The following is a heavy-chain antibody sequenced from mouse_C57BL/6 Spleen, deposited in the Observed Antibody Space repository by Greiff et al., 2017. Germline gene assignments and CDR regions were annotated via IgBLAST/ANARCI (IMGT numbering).Heavy chain of an antibody. CDR3: ARDGNYFAWFAY. V-gene: IGHV5-4*01. J-gene: IGHJ3*01. D-gene: IGHD2-1*01. Sequence: EVKLMESGGGLVKPGGSLKLSCAASGFTFSSYAMSWVRQTPEKRLEWVATISDGGSYTYYPDNVKGRFTISRDNAKNNLYLQMSHLKSEDTAMYYCARDGNYFAWFAYWGQGTLVTVSA. CDR2: ISDGGSYT. CDR1: GFTFSSYA.